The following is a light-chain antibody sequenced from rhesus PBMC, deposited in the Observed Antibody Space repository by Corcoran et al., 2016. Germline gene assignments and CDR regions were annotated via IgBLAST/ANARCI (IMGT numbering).Light chain of an antibody. Sequence: DIQMTQSPSSLSASVGDTVTITCRSSQGISNWLAWYQQKPGKAPKLLINKASSLQSGVPSRVSGSRSGTDFTLAINSLQSDDFATYHCQRYGSRPWTFGQGTKVEIE. CDR1: QGISNW. CDR3: QRYGSRPWT. V-gene: IGKV1-22*01. J-gene: IGKJ1*01. CDR2: KAS.